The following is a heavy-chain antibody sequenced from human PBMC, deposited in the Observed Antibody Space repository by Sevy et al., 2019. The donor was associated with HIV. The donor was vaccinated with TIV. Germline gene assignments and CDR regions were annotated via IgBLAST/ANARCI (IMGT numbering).Heavy chain of an antibody. CDR3: ARGGGNGWYYFDY. D-gene: IGHD6-19*01. J-gene: IGHJ4*02. CDR1: GGTFSSYG. Sequence: ASVKVSCKASGGTFSSYGISWVRQAPGQGLEWMGGIIPILGTVNYAQKFQGRVTITADGSTKTAYMELSSLRSEDTAVYYCARGGGNGWYYFDYWGQETLVTVSS. CDR2: IIPILGTV. V-gene: IGHV1-69*13.